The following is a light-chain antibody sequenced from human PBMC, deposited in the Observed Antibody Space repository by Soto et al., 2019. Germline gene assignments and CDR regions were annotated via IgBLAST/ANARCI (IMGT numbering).Light chain of an antibody. Sequence: DIQLTQSPSTLSASVGDRVTITCRASHSVNSWLAWFQQKPGKAPKLLIYKASTLESGVPSRFSGSGSGTEFTLTISGLQADDFATYYCQQYSSHRTFGQGTKVDIK. J-gene: IGKJ1*01. CDR2: KAS. CDR1: HSVNSW. V-gene: IGKV1-5*03. CDR3: QQYSSHRT.